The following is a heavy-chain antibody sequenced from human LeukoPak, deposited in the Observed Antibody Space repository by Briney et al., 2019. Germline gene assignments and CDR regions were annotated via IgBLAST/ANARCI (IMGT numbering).Heavy chain of an antibody. CDR1: GVSISSYY. CDR2: IYYSGST. Sequence: PSETLSLTCTVSGVSISSYYWSWIRQPPGKGLEWIGYIYYSGSTNYNPSLKSRVTISVDTSKNQFSLKLSSVTAADTAVYYCARDRSVVAAVTWFDPWGEGTLVTVSS. CDR3: ARDRSVVAAVTWFDP. V-gene: IGHV4-59*01. J-gene: IGHJ5*02. D-gene: IGHD2-15*01.